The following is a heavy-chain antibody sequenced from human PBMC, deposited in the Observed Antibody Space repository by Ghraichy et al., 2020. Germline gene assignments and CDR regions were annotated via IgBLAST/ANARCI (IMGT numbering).Heavy chain of an antibody. J-gene: IGHJ4*02. CDR3: ARSQLGGLDS. V-gene: IGHV6-1*01. Sequence: SQTLSLTCAISGDSLSSNSATWNWIRPSPSRGLEWLGRTYYRSKWYNGYAVSVKSRVTVNRDTSKNQFSLQLNSVTPEDTAVYYCARSQLGGLDSWGQGTLVTVSS. D-gene: IGHD1-1*01. CDR2: TYYRSKWYN. CDR1: GDSLSSNSAT.